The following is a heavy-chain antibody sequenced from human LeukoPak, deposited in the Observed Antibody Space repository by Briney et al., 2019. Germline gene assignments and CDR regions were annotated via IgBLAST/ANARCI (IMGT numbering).Heavy chain of an antibody. D-gene: IGHD1-26*01. CDR3: ARFLHSGTYRFDY. CDR2: VSWNDFK. Sequence: SGPPVVEPTQTLTLTCAVSGFSLTTSEVGVGWIRQPPRKALEWLALVSWNDFKSFSPSLKSRRTITKDTSKDQVVLTMTNMDPVDTATYYCARFLHSGTYRFDYWGQGTLVTVSS. CDR1: GFSLTTSEVG. V-gene: IGHV2-5*01. J-gene: IGHJ4*02.